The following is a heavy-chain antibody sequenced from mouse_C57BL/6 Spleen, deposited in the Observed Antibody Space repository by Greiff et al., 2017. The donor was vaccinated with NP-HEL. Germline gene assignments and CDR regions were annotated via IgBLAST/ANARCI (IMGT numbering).Heavy chain of an antibody. CDR3: ARKENYDYDYYAMDY. D-gene: IGHD2-4*01. J-gene: IGHJ4*01. V-gene: IGHV5-17*01. Sequence: DVQLVESGGGLVKPGGSLKLSCAASGFTFSDYGMHWVRQAPEKGLEWVAYISSGSSTIYYADTVKGRFTISRDNAKNTLFLQMTSLRSEDTAMYYCARKENYDYDYYAMDYWGQGTSVTVSS. CDR2: ISSGSSTI. CDR1: GFTFSDYG.